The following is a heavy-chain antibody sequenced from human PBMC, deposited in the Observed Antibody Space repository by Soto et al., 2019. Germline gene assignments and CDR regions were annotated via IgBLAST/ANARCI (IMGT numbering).Heavy chain of an antibody. CDR2: ISSSASHI. CDR1: GFSFSSYS. J-gene: IGHJ5*02. Sequence: EVQLVESGGGLVKPGGSLRLSCAASGFSFSSYSMNWVRQAPGKGLEWVSSISSSASHIKYADSVKGRFTISRNNAKKLLYLQMNSLRAEDTAVYYCARGYTGYCSGGTCYWFDPWGQGTLVTVSS. D-gene: IGHD2-15*01. CDR3: ARGYTGYCSGGTCYWFDP. V-gene: IGHV3-21*01.